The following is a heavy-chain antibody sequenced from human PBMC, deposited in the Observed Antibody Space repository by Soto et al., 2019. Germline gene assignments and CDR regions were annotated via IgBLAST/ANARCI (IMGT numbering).Heavy chain of an antibody. CDR3: ARGVVSRGAFDI. J-gene: IGHJ3*02. CDR2: MNPSSGNK. CDR1: GYTFTSYD. V-gene: IGHV1-8*01. Sequence: ASVKVSCKASGYTFTSYDINWVRQAAGQGLEWMGWMNPSSGNKAYAQKFQGRVTMTRNTSISTAYMELTSLRSEDTAIYYCARGVVSRGAFDIWGQGTMVTVSS. D-gene: IGHD2-15*01.